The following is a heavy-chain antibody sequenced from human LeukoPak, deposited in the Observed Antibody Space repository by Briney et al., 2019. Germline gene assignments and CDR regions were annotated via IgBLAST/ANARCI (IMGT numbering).Heavy chain of an antibody. CDR2: IWPSDSDT. V-gene: IGHV5-51*01. J-gene: IGHJ4*02. Sequence: RGESLKISCKGSGYTFTNYWIGWVRQMPGKGLEWMGIIWPSDSDTRYSPSFQGQVTISADKSISTAYLQWSSLKASDTAIYFCARRISGYYIDYWGQGTLVSVSS. D-gene: IGHD1-26*01. CDR1: GYTFTNYW. CDR3: ARRISGYYIDY.